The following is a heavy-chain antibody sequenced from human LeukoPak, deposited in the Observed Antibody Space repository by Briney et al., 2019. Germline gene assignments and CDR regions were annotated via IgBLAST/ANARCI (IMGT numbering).Heavy chain of an antibody. CDR1: GFTFSSYW. V-gene: IGHV3-74*01. D-gene: IGHD1-26*01. CDR3: ARARTRYSGSYGGAFDI. J-gene: IGHJ3*02. CDR2: VNPDGSRT. Sequence: GRSLRLSCAASGFTFSSYWMHWVRQAPGKGLVWVSRVNPDGSRTSYADSVKGRFTISRDNAKDTLYLQMNSLRAEDTAVYYCARARTRYSGSYGGAFDIWGQGTMVTVSS.